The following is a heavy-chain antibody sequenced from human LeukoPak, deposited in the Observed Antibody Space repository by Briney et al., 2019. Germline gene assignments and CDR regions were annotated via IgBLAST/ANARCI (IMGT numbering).Heavy chain of an antibody. CDR3: ARADILTGYYAADY. D-gene: IGHD3-9*01. V-gene: IGHV1-2*02. J-gene: IGHJ4*02. CDR2: INPNSGGT. CDR1: GYTFTGYY. Sequence: ASVKVSCKASGYTFTGYYMHWVRQAPGQGLEWMGWINPNSGGTNYAQKFQGRVTMTRDTSISTAYMELSWLRSDDTAVYYCARADILTGYYAADYWGQGTLVTVSS.